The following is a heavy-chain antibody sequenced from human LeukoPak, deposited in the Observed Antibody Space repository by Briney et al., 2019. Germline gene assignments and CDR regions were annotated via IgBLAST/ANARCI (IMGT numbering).Heavy chain of an antibody. J-gene: IGHJ6*04. V-gene: IGHV3-48*01. CDR3: ARAVGHGSGRPRMDV. D-gene: IGHD3-10*01. Sequence: PGGSLRLSCAVSGFTFSTHSMNWVRQAPGKGLEWVSYIISSSNTIYYADSVKGRFTISRDNAKNSLYLQMNSLRAEDTAVYYCARAVGHGSGRPRMDVWGKGTTVTVSS. CDR1: GFTFSTHS. CDR2: IISSSNTI.